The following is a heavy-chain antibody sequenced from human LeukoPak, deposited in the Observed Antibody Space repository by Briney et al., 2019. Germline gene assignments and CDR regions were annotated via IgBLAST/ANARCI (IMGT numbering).Heavy chain of an antibody. J-gene: IGHJ5*02. CDR2: IYYSGST. Sequence: SKTLSLTCTVSGGSISSSSYYWGWIRQPPGKGLEWIGSIYYSGSTYYNPSLKSRVTISVDTSKNQFSLKLSSVTAADTAVYYCARLWTVAGTSWGQGTLVTVSS. V-gene: IGHV4-39*01. CDR1: GGSISSSSYY. CDR3: ARLWTVAGTS. D-gene: IGHD6-19*01.